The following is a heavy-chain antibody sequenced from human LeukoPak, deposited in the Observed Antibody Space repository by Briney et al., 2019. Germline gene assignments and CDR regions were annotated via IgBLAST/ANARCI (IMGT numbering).Heavy chain of an antibody. CDR2: IYNGGST. CDR1: GGSISSYY. D-gene: IGHD5-12*01. J-gene: IGHJ3*02. V-gene: IGHV4-59*01. CDR3: ASSVGWINAFDI. Sequence: SETLSLTCTVSGGSISSYYWSWIRQPPGKGLEWIGYIYNGGSTNYNPSLKSRVTISVDTSKNQFSLKLSSVTAADTAVYYCASSVGWINAFDIWGQGTMVTVSS.